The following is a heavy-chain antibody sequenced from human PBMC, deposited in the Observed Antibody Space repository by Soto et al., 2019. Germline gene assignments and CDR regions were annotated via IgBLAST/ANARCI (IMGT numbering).Heavy chain of an antibody. CDR3: VRYPRTYYPQFDS. Sequence: XETLSLTCTVSGGSIVSSDYYWGWIRQPPGKGLEWIGTIYYSGTTYYNLSLKSRVTISVDTSTNQFSLILSSVTAADTAAYYCVRYPRTYYPQFDSCRQGTLVTLSP. CDR1: GGSIVSSDYY. D-gene: IGHD1-26*01. J-gene: IGHJ4*02. CDR2: IYYSGTT. V-gene: IGHV4-39*01.